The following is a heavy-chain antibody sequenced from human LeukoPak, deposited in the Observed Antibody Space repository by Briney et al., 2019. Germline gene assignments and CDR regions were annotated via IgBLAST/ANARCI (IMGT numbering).Heavy chain of an antibody. J-gene: IGHJ4*02. Sequence: GGSLRLSCAASGFTFSSYEMNWVRQAPGKGLEWVLYISSSGSTIYYADSVKGRFTISRDNAKNSLYLQMNSLRAEDTAVYYCARHYYGSGSTPDYWGQGTLVTVSS. D-gene: IGHD3-10*01. CDR2: ISSSGSTI. V-gene: IGHV3-48*03. CDR3: ARHYYGSGSTPDY. CDR1: GFTFSSYE.